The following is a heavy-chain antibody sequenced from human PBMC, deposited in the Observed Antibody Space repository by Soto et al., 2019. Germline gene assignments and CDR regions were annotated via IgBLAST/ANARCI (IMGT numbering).Heavy chain of an antibody. CDR2: IRGGGGGT. Sequence: EVQVLESGGDLVQPGGSLRLSCAASRFTIDSYSMTWVRQAPGKGLDWVSTIRGGGGGTYYADSVKGRFTISRDNSKNTLYLQMNSLRVEDTAVYYCARERRNGDPSDDAFEIWGQGTMVTVSS. CDR3: ARERRNGDPSDDAFEI. D-gene: IGHD4-17*01. CDR1: RFTIDSYS. V-gene: IGHV3-23*01. J-gene: IGHJ3*02.